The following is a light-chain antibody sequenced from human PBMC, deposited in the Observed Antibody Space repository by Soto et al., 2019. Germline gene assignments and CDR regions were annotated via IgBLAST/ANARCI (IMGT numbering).Light chain of an antibody. CDR1: SSDVGGYNF. J-gene: IGLJ1*01. CDR3: SSYAGSDNLYV. V-gene: IGLV2-8*01. Sequence: QXVLTQPPSASGSPVQSVTISCTGTSSDVGGYNFVSWYQHLPGKAPKLMIYEVSKRPSGVPDRFSGSKSGNTASLTVSGLQAEDESDYYCSSYAGSDNLYVFGTVTKVTVL. CDR2: EVS.